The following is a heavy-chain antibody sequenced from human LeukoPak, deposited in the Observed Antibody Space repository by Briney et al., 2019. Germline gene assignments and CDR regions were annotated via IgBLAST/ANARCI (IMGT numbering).Heavy chain of an antibody. CDR3: ARFRRDGLFDY. CDR1: GFTFSSYS. Sequence: GGSLRLSCAASGFTFSSYSMNWVRQAPGKGLEWVSSISSSSSYIYYADSVKGRFTISRDNAKNSLYLQMNSLRAEDTAVYYYARFRRDGLFDYWGQGTLVTVSS. CDR2: ISSSSSYI. J-gene: IGHJ4*02. V-gene: IGHV3-21*01.